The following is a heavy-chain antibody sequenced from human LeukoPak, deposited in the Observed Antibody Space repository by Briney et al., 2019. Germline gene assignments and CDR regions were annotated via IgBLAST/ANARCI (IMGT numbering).Heavy chain of an antibody. CDR3: IRGGIRVSGIDAFDI. D-gene: IGHD5/OR15-5a*01. J-gene: IGHJ3*02. Sequence: PGGSLRLSCAASGFTFRDYDMHWVRQVPGRGLEWVSAIGIGDDTHYPDSVMGRFTISRENAKNSLYLQMNTLRDGDTAVYYCIRGGIRVSGIDAFDIWGQGTMVTVSS. CDR1: GFTFRDYD. V-gene: IGHV3-13*01. CDR2: IGIGDDT.